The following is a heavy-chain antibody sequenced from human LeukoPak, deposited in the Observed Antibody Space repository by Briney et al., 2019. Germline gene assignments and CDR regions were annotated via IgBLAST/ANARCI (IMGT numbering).Heavy chain of an antibody. J-gene: IGHJ3*02. CDR2: IWSDGNNK. Sequence: GRSLRLSCAASGFTFSNYGMHWVRQAPGKGLEWVSVIWSDGNNKFYVDSVKGRFTIFRDNSKNTLDLQLNSLRAEDTAMYYCVRERGPYDAFDIWGQGTMVTVSS. CDR3: VRERGPYDAFDI. CDR1: GFTFSNYG. V-gene: IGHV3-33*01.